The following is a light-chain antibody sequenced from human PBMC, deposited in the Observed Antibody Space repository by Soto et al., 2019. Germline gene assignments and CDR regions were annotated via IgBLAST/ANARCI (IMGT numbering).Light chain of an antibody. CDR1: QSVSSN. CDR3: QQYNNWPRT. V-gene: IGKV3-15*01. J-gene: IGKJ1*01. CDR2: DAS. Sequence: EIVMTQSPATLSVSPGERATLSCRASQSVSSNLAWYQQKPGQAPRLLMYDASTRATGIPARFSGSGSGTEFTLTISSLQSEDFAISYGQQYNNWPRTFGQGTKVEIK.